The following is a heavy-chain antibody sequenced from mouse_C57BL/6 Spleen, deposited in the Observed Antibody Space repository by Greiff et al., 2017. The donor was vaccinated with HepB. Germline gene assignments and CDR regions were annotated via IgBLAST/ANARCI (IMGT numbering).Heavy chain of an antibody. CDR2: ISYDGSN. J-gene: IGHJ4*01. Sequence: ESGPGLVKPSQSLSLTCSVTGYSITSGYYWNWIRQFPGNKLEWMGYISYDGSNNYNPSLKNRISITRDTSKNQFFLKLNSVTTEDTATYYCASYGNYPLYAMDYWGQGTSVTVSS. D-gene: IGHD2-1*01. CDR1: GYSITSGYY. CDR3: ASYGNYPLYAMDY. V-gene: IGHV3-6*01.